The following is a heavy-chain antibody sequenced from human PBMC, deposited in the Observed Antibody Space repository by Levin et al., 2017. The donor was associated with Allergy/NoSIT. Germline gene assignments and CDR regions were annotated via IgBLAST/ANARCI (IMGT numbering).Heavy chain of an antibody. CDR3: AREPSRFVVMGGGDAFDI. J-gene: IGHJ3*02. Sequence: GGSLRLSCAASGFTFSSYSMNWVRQAPGKGLEWVSSISTSSSYIYYADSVKGRFTISRDNAKNSLYLQMNSLRAEDTAVYYCAREPSRFVVMGGGDAFDIWGQGTMVTVSS. D-gene: IGHD2-15*01. V-gene: IGHV3-21*01. CDR2: ISTSSSYI. CDR1: GFTFSSYS.